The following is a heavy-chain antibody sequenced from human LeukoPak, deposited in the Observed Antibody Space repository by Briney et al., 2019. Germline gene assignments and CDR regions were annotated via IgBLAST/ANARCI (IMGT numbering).Heavy chain of an antibody. CDR2: INHSGST. V-gene: IGHV4-34*01. J-gene: IGHJ4*02. Sequence: SETLSLTCAVYGGSFSGYYWSWIRQPPGKGLEWIGEINHSGSTNYNPSLKSRVTISVDTSKNQFSLKLSSVTAADTAVYYCARGRRRFDYWGQGTLVTVSS. CDR3: ARGRRRFDY. CDR1: GGSFSGYY.